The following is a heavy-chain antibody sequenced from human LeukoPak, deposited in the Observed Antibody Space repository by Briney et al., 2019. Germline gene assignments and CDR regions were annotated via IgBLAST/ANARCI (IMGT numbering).Heavy chain of an antibody. CDR1: GYTFTGYY. V-gene: IGHV1-2*02. CDR2: INPNSGGT. D-gene: IGHD3-10*01. Sequence: ASVKVSCKASGYTFTGYYMHWVRQAPGQGLEWMGWINPNSGGTNYAQKFQGRVTMTRDTSISTAYMELSRLRSDDTAVYYCARDPHYGSGSYSSDYYYYMDVWGKGTTVTVSS. CDR3: ARDPHYGSGSYSSDYYYYMDV. J-gene: IGHJ6*03.